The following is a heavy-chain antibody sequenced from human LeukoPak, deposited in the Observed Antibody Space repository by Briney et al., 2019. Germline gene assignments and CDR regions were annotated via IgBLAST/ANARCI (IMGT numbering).Heavy chain of an antibody. CDR2: IYSSGSV. J-gene: IGHJ5*01. CDR1: GASIRGSY. Sequence: SETLSLTCTVSGASIRGSYWSWIRQPAGRGLEGIGRIYSSGSVNYNPSLKSRVTMSIDTSKNQFSLKMNSVTAAHTAVYYCARSNGFAAIDSWAHGIMVTVSS. CDR3: ARSNGFAAIDS. V-gene: IGHV4-4*07. D-gene: IGHD2-8*01.